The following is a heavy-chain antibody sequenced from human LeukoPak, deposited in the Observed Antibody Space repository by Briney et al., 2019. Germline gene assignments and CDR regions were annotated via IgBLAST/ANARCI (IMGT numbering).Heavy chain of an antibody. Sequence: GASVKVSCKASGYTFTSYGISWVRQAPGQGLEWMGWISAYNGNTNYAQKLQGRVTMTTDTSTSTAYMELRSLRSDDTAVYYCGSSSRGGKYYYYYYGMDVWGQGTTVTVSS. V-gene: IGHV1-18*01. CDR2: ISAYNGNT. J-gene: IGHJ6*02. CDR1: GYTFTSYG. CDR3: GSSSRGGKYYYYYYGMDV. D-gene: IGHD6-13*01.